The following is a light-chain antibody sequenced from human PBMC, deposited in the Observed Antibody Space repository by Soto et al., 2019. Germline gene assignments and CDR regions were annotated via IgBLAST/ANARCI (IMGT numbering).Light chain of an antibody. CDR1: QSIGTW. CDR2: DAS. J-gene: IGKJ1*01. CDR3: QQYATYAPST. Sequence: DIPLTQSPSTLSASVGDRITITCRASQSIGTWLAWYQHRPGEGPKLLIHDASSLASGVPSRFSGSGSATEFSLTISSLESGDSGTYHCQQYATYAPSTFGQGTKVEIK. V-gene: IGKV1-5*01.